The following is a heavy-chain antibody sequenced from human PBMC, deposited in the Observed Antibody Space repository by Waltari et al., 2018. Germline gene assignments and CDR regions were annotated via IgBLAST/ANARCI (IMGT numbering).Heavy chain of an antibody. Sequence: EMQLVESGGGLIQPGGSLRLDCAASGFTFSRTYMSWVRQAPGKGLEWVSVIYSGGNAYYSDSVKGRFTISRDNSKDTIYLQLNSLREEDTAVYYCARDLASAGTGNWFDPWGQGTLVTVSS. J-gene: IGHJ5*02. CDR2: IYSGGNA. V-gene: IGHV3-53*01. D-gene: IGHD6-13*01. CDR3: ARDLASAGTGNWFDP. CDR1: GFTFSRTY.